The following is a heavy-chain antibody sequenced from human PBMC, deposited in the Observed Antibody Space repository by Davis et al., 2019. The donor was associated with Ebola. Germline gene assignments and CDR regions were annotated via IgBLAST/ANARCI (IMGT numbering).Heavy chain of an antibody. J-gene: IGHJ4*02. CDR1: GFTFSGYW. Sequence: GGSLRLSCAASGFTFSGYWMSWVRQPSGKALEWVANIKQDGTEKYYVDSVKGRFTISRDNAKNSLYLQMNSLRAEDTAVYYCAKSGWGSHDYGAKSDWGQGTLVTVSS. D-gene: IGHD4-17*01. CDR2: IKQDGTEK. CDR3: AKSGWGSHDYGAKSD. V-gene: IGHV3-7*01.